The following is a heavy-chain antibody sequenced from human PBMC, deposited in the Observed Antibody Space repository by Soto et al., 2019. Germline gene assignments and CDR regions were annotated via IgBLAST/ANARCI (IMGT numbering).Heavy chain of an antibody. J-gene: IGHJ6*03. CDR2: ISGSGGST. CDR1: GFTFSSYA. CDR3: ARVQCCSSTSCYFDYYYYMDV. D-gene: IGHD2-2*01. Sequence: GGSLRLSCAASGFTFSSYAMSWVRQAPGKGLEWVSAISGSGGSTYYADSVKGRFTISRDNSKNTLYLQMNSLRAEDTAVYYFARVQCCSSTSCYFDYYYYMDVWGKGTTVTVSS. V-gene: IGHV3-23*01.